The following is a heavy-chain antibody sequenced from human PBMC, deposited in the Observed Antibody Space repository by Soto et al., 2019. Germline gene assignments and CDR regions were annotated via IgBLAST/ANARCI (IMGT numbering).Heavy chain of an antibody. V-gene: IGHV3-23*01. CDR3: AKETTAAVGDYFDS. CDR2: ISASGGTT. Sequence: EVQRLESGGGLVQPGGSLRLSCAASGFTFSSYAMSWVRQAPGKGLEWVSVISASGGTTYFADSVKGRFTISRDNSKNTLYLQLRSLRGVDTAVYYCAKETTAAVGDYFDSWGQGTLVTVSS. CDR1: GFTFSSYA. J-gene: IGHJ4*02. D-gene: IGHD6-13*01.